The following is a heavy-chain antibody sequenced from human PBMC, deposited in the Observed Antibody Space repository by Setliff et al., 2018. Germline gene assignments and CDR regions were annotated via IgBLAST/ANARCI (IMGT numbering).Heavy chain of an antibody. D-gene: IGHD3-16*02. V-gene: IGHV4-59*01. CDR3: ARDRTAYRYGMDV. CDR2: IYHNGNT. J-gene: IGHJ6*02. CDR1: GGSISPYF. Sequence: SETLSLTCTVSGGSISPYFWSWIRQPPGKGLEWIGYIYHNGNTNFNPSLKSRVTMSVDTSKNQFALVLESVTAADTAVYYCARDRTAYRYGMDVWGQGTTVTVSS.